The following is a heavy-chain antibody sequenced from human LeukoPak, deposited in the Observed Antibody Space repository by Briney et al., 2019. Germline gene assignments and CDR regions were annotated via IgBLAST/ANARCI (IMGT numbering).Heavy chain of an antibody. Sequence: PGGSLRLSCAASGFTFSSYWMSWVRQAPGKGLEWVANIKHDGSEKYYVDSVKGRFTISRHNAKNSLYLQMNSLRPEDTAVYYCATLVGASVDYVDYWGQGTLVTVSP. D-gene: IGHD1-26*01. J-gene: IGHJ4*02. CDR2: IKHDGSEK. CDR1: GFTFSSYW. V-gene: IGHV3-7*01. CDR3: ATLVGASVDYVDY.